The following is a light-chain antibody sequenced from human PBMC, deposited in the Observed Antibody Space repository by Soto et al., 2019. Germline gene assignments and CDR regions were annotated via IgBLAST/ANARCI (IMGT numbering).Light chain of an antibody. CDR1: QDISSH. CDR3: QQVKTYPLT. J-gene: IGKJ4*01. V-gene: IGKV1-9*01. CDR2: AAS. Sequence: DIQLTQSPSFLSASVGDRVTITCRASQDISSHLAWYQQKPGKAPKLLNYAASTLQSGVPSGFGGSGSGTEFSLTITSLQPEDVATYYCQQVKTYPLTFGGGTKVEIK.